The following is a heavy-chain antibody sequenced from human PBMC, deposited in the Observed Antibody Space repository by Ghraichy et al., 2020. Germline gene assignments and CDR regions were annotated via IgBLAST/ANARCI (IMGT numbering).Heavy chain of an antibody. CDR2: IDWEDDK. CDR3: ARFILGRGGRYYFDY. V-gene: IGHV2-70*01. CDR1: GFSLSTSGMC. D-gene: IGHD1-26*01. Sequence: SGPTLVKPTQTLTLTCTFSGFSLSTSGMCVSWIRQPPGKALEWLALIDWEDDKYYSTSLKTRLTISKDTSKNQVVLTMTNMDPVDTATYSCARFILGRGGRYYFDYWGQGVLVTVSS. J-gene: IGHJ4*02.